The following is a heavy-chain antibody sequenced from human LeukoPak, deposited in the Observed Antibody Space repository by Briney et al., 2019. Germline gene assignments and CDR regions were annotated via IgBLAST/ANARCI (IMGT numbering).Heavy chain of an antibody. D-gene: IGHD2-15*01. V-gene: IGHV5-51*01. CDR2: IYPGDSDT. CDR3: ARIPRTYCSGGSCYDY. Sequence: GESLKVSCKGSGYTFTSYWIGWVRQMPGKGLEWMGIIYPGDSDTRYYPSFQGQVIISADKSISTAYLQWSSLKASDTAMYYCARIPRTYCSGGSCYDYWGQGTLVTVSS. CDR1: GYTFTSYW. J-gene: IGHJ4*02.